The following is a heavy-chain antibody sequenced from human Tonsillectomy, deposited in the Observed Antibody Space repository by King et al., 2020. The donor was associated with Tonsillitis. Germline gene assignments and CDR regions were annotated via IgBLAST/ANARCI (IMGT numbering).Heavy chain of an antibody. Sequence: EVQLVESGGGLVQPGGSLRLSCAASGFSLDDFSMNWARQAPGRGLEWISYIGSYSATLWYAGSVKGRFTISRDNAKNSLYLQMNSLRAEDTAVYFCVRDRNYAFDIWGQGTVVTVSS. CDR2: IGSYSATL. CDR3: VRDRNYAFDI. V-gene: IGHV3-48*01. CDR1: GFSLDDFS. J-gene: IGHJ3*02.